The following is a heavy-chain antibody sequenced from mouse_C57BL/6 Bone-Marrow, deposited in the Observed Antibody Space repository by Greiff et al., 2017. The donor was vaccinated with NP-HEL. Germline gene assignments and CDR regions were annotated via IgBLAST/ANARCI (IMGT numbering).Heavy chain of an antibody. Sequence: QVQLQQSGAELVRPGASVTLSCKASGYTFTDYEMHWVKQTPVHGLEWIGAIDPETGGTAYNQKFKGKAILTADKSSSTAYMELRSLTSADSAVYYCTRRYYGSLLDYWGQGTTLTVSS. CDR3: TRRYYGSLLDY. CDR1: GYTFTDYE. J-gene: IGHJ2*01. V-gene: IGHV1-15*01. CDR2: IDPETGGT. D-gene: IGHD1-1*01.